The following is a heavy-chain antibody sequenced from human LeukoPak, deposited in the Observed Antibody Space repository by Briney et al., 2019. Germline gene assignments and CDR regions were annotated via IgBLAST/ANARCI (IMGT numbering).Heavy chain of an antibody. CDR1: GFTFSSYS. D-gene: IGHD6-25*01. V-gene: IGHV3-48*02. CDR3: ARERLSWPLLYDY. Sequence: GGSLRLSCAASGFTFSSYSMNWVRQAPGKGLEWVSYISSSSSTIYYADPVKGRFTISRDNAKNSLYLQMNSLRDEDTAVYYCARERLSWPLLYDYWGQGTLVTVSS. CDR2: ISSSSSTI. J-gene: IGHJ4*02.